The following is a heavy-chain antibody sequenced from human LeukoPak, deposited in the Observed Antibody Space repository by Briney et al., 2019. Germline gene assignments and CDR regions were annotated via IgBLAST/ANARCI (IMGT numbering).Heavy chain of an antibody. D-gene: IGHD5-12*01. CDR2: ISYDGSNK. V-gene: IGHV3-30-3*01. Sequence: GGSLRLSCAASGFTFSSYAMHWVRQAPGKGLEWVAVISYDGSNKYYAGSVKGRFTISRDNSKNTLYLQMNNLRTEDTAVYYCARGGVGSGYDFIHDYWGQGTLITVSS. J-gene: IGHJ4*02. CDR1: GFTFSSYA. CDR3: ARGGVGSGYDFIHDY.